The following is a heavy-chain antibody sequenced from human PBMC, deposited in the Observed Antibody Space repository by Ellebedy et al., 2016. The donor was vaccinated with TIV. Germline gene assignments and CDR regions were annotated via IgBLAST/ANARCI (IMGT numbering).Heavy chain of an antibody. D-gene: IGHD5-24*01. CDR3: ARNRGNGYNYRSPFYH. CDR1: GFTFSNYS. CDR2: IKPVGSAQ. Sequence: PGGSLTLSCAASGFTFSNYSMSWVRQAPGKGLEWVGNIKPVGSAQYYVDSVKGRFTMSRDNAKNSLYLQMDSLRAEDKAVYYCARNRGNGYNYRSPFYHWGQGSLVTVSS. J-gene: IGHJ4*02. V-gene: IGHV3-7*01.